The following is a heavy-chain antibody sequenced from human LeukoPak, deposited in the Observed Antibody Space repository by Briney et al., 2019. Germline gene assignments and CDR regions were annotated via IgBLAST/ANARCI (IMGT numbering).Heavy chain of an antibody. D-gene: IGHD3-3*01. CDR2: ISAYNGNT. CDR1: GYTFTSFG. Sequence: ASVTVSCKASGYTFTSFGITWVRQAPGQGLEWMGWISAYNGNTNYAQKFQGKVTLTTDTSTRTAYMELRTLRSDDTGVYYCARVDGSDFWSGFHSLDSWGQGTLVTVSS. CDR3: ARVDGSDFWSGFHSLDS. J-gene: IGHJ4*02. V-gene: IGHV1-18*01.